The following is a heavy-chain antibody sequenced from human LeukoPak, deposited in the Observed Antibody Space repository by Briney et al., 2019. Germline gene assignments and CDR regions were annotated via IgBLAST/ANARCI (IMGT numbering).Heavy chain of an antibody. D-gene: IGHD3-10*01. V-gene: IGHV1-8*01. CDR2: MNPNSGNT. Sequence: ASVKVSCKASGYTFTSYDINWVRQATGQGLEWMEWMNPNSGNTGYAQKFQGRVTMTRNTSISTAYMELSSLRSEDTAVYYCARGRDYYGSGSYYYGMDVWGQGTTVTVSS. J-gene: IGHJ6*02. CDR1: GYTFTSYD. CDR3: ARGRDYYGSGSYYYGMDV.